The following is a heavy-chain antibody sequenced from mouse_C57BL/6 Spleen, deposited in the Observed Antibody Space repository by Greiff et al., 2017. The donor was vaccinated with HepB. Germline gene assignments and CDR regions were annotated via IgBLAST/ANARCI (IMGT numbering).Heavy chain of an antibody. CDR1: GYTFTSYW. J-gene: IGHJ3*01. Sequence: QVQLQQPGAELVKPGASVKLSCKASGYTFTSYWMHWVKQRPGQGLEWIGMIHPNSGSTNYNEKFKSKATLTVDKSSSTAYMQLTSLTSEDSAVYYCAREVYYVSSTGFANWSQGTLVTVSA. CDR2: IHPNSGST. CDR3: AREVYYVSSTGFAN. V-gene: IGHV1-64*01. D-gene: IGHD1-1*01.